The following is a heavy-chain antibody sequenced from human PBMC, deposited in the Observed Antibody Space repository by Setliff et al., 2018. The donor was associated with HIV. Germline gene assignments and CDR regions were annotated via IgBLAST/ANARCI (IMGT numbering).Heavy chain of an antibody. CDR3: AREMGPSLAARQLYNWFDP. Sequence: ASVKVSCKASGYTFTGYYMHWVRQAPEQGLEWMGRINPNSGGTNYAQKFQGRVTMTRDPSISTAYMELSRLRSDDTAVYYCAREMGPSLAARQLYNWFDPWGQGTLVTVSS. CDR2: INPNSGGT. D-gene: IGHD2-15*01. V-gene: IGHV1-2*06. J-gene: IGHJ5*02. CDR1: GYTFTGYY.